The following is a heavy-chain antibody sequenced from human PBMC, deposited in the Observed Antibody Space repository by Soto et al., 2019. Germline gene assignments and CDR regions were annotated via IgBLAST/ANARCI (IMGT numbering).Heavy chain of an antibody. D-gene: IGHD5-18*01. CDR2: INPSGGST. CDR3: AGADLYTAMADVYYYYYMDV. CDR1: GYTFTSYY. Sequence: ASVKVSCKASGYTFTSYYMHWVRQAPGQGLEWMGIINPSGGSTSYAQKFQGRVTMTRDTSTSTVYMELSSLRSEDTAVYYCAGADLYTAMADVYYYYYMDVWGKGTTVTVSS. J-gene: IGHJ6*03. V-gene: IGHV1-46*03.